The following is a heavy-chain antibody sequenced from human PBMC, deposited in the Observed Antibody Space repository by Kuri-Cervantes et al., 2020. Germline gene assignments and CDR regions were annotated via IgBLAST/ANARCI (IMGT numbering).Heavy chain of an antibody. CDR2: IYPGDSDT. CDR3: VSLDGYNYFLGAFDI. J-gene: IGHJ3*02. Sequence: GESLKISCKGSGYSFTSYWIGWVRQMPGKGLEWMGIIYPGDSDTRYSPSFQGQVTISADNSISTAYLQWSSLKASDTAMYYCVSLDGYNYFLGAFDIWAQGTMVTVSS. D-gene: IGHD5-24*01. CDR1: GYSFTSYW. V-gene: IGHV5-51*01.